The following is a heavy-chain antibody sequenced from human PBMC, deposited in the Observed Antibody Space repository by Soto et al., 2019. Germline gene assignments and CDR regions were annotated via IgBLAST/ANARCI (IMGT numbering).Heavy chain of an antibody. CDR1: GFTFGDAW. CDR2: IKSNSDGGTT. V-gene: IGHV3-15*01. Sequence: GSRRLSCAASGFTFGDAWMSWVRQAPGKGLEWVGRIKSNSDGGTTDYAAPVKGRFTISRDDSKNTMYLQMNSLKTEDTAVYYCTPYTRSRNYDYWGQGTLVTV. D-gene: IGHD2-2*01. J-gene: IGHJ4*02. CDR3: TPYTRSRNYDY.